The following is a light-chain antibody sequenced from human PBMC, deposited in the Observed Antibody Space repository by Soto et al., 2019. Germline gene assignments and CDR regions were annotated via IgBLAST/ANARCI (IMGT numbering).Light chain of an antibody. J-gene: IGKJ1*01. V-gene: IGKV1-39*01. CDR3: QQTYVNPPWA. Sequence: DIQMTQSPSSLSASVGDRFTMTCRASQNINNYLNCYQQKPGKAPKLLIFAADKLEIGIPSRFSGSGSGTDFTISISNLQPEDFATYFCQQTYVNPPWAFGQVPKVDIK. CDR2: AAD. CDR1: QNINNY.